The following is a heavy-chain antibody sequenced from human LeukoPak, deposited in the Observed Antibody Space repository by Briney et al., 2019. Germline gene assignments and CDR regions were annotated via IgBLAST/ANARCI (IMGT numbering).Heavy chain of an antibody. Sequence: SETLSLTCSVSGDSITYFYWSWIRQAAGKGLEWIGRIESSGSTDYNASLKSRVTMSVDTSKNQFSLKLSSVTAADTAVYYCAREHKDGYSGYDYFDYWGQGTLVTVSS. CDR3: AREHKDGYSGYDYFDY. J-gene: IGHJ4*02. CDR2: IESSGST. D-gene: IGHD5-12*01. CDR1: GDSITYFY. V-gene: IGHV4-4*07.